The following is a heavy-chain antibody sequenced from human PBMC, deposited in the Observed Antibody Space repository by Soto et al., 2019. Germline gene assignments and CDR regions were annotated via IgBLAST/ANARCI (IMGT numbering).Heavy chain of an antibody. D-gene: IGHD2-2*01. CDR3: AKHKCSSTSCPYYYYYYYYMDV. Sequence: GGSLRLSCAASGFTFSSYAMSWVRQAPGKGLEWVSAISGSGGSTYYADSVKGRFTISRDNSKNTLYLQMNSLRAEDTAVYYCAKHKCSSTSCPYYYYYYYYMDVWGKGTTVTVSS. V-gene: IGHV3-23*01. CDR1: GFTFSSYA. J-gene: IGHJ6*03. CDR2: ISGSGGST.